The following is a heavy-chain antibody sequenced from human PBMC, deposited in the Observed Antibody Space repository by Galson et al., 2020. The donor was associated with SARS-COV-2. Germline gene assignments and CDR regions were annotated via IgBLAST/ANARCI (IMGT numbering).Heavy chain of an antibody. CDR2: ISYDGSNK. CDR3: ARPYSGSYFSSFDY. J-gene: IGHJ4*02. V-gene: IGHV3-30*04. Sequence: GGSLRLSCAASGFTFSSYAMHWVRQAPGKGLEWVAVISYDGSNKYYADSVKGRFTISRDNSKNTLYLQMNSLRAEDTAVYYCARPYSGSYFSSFDYWGQGTLVTVSS. CDR1: GFTFSSYA. D-gene: IGHD1-26*01.